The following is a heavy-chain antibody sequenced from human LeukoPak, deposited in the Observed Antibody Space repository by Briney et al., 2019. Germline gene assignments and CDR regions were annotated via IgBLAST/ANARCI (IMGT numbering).Heavy chain of an antibody. CDR3: ARVGVYSSSWGGGHYSDY. CDR1: GGSISSYY. V-gene: IGHV4-59*01. D-gene: IGHD6-13*01. J-gene: IGHJ4*02. Sequence: SETLSLTCTVSGGSISSYYWSWIRQPPGKGLEWIGYIYYSGSTNYNPSLKSRVTISVDTSKNQFSLKLSSVTAADTAVYYCARVGVYSSSWGGGHYSDYWGQGTLVTVSS. CDR2: IYYSGST.